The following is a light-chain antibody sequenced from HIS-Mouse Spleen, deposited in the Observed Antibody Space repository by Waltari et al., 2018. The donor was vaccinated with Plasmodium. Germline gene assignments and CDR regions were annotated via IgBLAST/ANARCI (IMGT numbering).Light chain of an antibody. Sequence: DIVMTQSPATLSVSPGDRATLSCRASQSVSSNLAWYQQKPGQAPRLRIYGASTRATGIPARFSGSGSGTEFTLTISSMQSEDFAVYYCQQYNNWPPEVTFGQGTKVEIK. CDR1: QSVSSN. V-gene: IGKV3-15*01. J-gene: IGKJ1*01. CDR2: GAS. CDR3: QQYNNWPPEVT.